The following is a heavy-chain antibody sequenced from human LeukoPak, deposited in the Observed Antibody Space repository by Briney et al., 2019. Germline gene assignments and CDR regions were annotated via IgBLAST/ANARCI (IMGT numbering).Heavy chain of an antibody. Sequence: GGSLRLSCAASGFTFSTYAMNWVRQAPGKGLEWVSSISITSSHIYYAASVRGRFTISRDNAKNSLNLQMDSLRAEDTALYYCARGDTSLQRNDALDIWGQGTMVSVSS. V-gene: IGHV3-21*01. D-gene: IGHD2/OR15-2a*01. J-gene: IGHJ3*02. CDR1: GFTFSTYA. CDR3: ARGDTSLQRNDALDI. CDR2: ISITSSHI.